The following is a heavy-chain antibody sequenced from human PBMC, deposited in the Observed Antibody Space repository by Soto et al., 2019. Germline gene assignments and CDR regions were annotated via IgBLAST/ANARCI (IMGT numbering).Heavy chain of an antibody. D-gene: IGHD2-2*02. CDR1: GFTFSTYA. V-gene: IGHV3-23*01. CDR3: AKSHTDINSDNEY. CDR2: ISGSGGNT. J-gene: IGHJ4*02. Sequence: EVQLLESGGGLVQPGGSLRLSCAASGFTFSTYAMNWVRQAAGKGLEWVSTISGSGGNTYYADSVKGRFSISRDNYKNTLFLQMNSRRAEDTVLYYCAKSHTDINSDNEYWGRGTLVTVSS.